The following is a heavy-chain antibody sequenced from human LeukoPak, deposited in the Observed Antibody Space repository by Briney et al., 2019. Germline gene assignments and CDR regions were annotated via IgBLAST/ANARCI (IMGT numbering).Heavy chain of an antibody. Sequence: GGSLRLSCAASGFTFDDYAMHWVRQAPGKGLEWVSLISWDGGSTYYADSVKGRFTISRDNSKNSLYLQMNSLRAEDTALYYCAKDIVKQLVLNCLDYWGQGTLVTVSS. V-gene: IGHV3-43D*04. CDR2: ISWDGGST. J-gene: IGHJ4*02. D-gene: IGHD6-13*01. CDR1: GFTFDDYA. CDR3: AKDIVKQLVLNCLDY.